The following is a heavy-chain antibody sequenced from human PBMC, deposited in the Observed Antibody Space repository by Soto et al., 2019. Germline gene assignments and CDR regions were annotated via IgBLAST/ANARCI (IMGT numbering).Heavy chain of an antibody. J-gene: IGHJ3*02. V-gene: IGHV3-23*01. CDR1: GFTFSSYA. CDR2: ISGSGGST. Sequence: GGSLRLSCAASGFTFSSYAMSWVRQAPGKGLEWVSAISGSGGSTYYADSVKGRFTISRDNSKNTLYLQMNSLRAEDTAVYYCAKDPDYYDSSGYSQDESDIWGQGTMVTVSS. D-gene: IGHD3-22*01. CDR3: AKDPDYYDSSGYSQDESDI.